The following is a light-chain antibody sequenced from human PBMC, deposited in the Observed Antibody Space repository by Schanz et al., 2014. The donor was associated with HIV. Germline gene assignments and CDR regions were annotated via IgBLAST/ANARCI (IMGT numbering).Light chain of an antibody. Sequence: SYELIQPPSVSAAPGETATISCGGSNIGTKSVHWYQQKPGQAPVMVIYYDSVRLPGIPERFSGSNSGNTATLIISWVEAADEADYYCQVWQSSRDPLVFGGGTKVTVL. CDR3: QVWQSSRDPLV. J-gene: IGLJ3*02. CDR2: YDS. CDR1: NIGTKS. V-gene: IGLV3-21*01.